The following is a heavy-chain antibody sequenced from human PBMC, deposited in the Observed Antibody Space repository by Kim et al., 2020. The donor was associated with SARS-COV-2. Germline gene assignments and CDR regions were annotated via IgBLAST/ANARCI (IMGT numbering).Heavy chain of an antibody. CDR2: ISGSAHVA. CDR3: ARDWKDQWQLPYYFDY. Sequence: GGSLRLSCAASGFTFSTYAMSWVRQAPGKGLELASHISGSAHVAYYADFVKGRFTISRDSSRNTVYLQMTSLRAEDTAIYSCARDWKDQWQLPYYFDYW. CDR1: GFTFSTYA. J-gene: IGHJ4*01. D-gene: IGHD1-26*01. V-gene: IGHV3-23*01.